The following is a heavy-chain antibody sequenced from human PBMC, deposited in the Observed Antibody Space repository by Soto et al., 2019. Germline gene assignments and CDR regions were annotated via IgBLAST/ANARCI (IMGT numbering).Heavy chain of an antibody. J-gene: IGHJ4*02. Sequence: QVHLVQSGAEVKKPGASVKVSCQASGYAFTTYGITWVRQAPGQGLEWMGWISAHNGNTNYAQKLQGRGPVTRDTSTSTSNMELSSLRSEDAAVYHCARGRYGDYWGQGALVTVPS. CDR3: ARGRYGDY. CDR2: ISAHNGNT. D-gene: IGHD1-1*01. CDR1: GYAFTTYG. V-gene: IGHV1-18*01.